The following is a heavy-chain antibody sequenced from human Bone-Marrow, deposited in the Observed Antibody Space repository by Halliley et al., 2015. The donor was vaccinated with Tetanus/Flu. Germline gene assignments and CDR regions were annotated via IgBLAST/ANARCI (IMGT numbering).Heavy chain of an antibody. CDR2: IMPLFDIA. D-gene: IGHD2-21*01. V-gene: IGHV1-69*17. CDR3: ARGGVVGAPFDS. CDR1: GYSFTYHG. Sequence: QLVQSGAEVKKPGASVKVSCKASGYSFTYHGINWVRQAPGQGLEWMGGIMPLFDIANYGQKFQGRVTITADKFTRTAYMELNSLRSGDTAIYYCARGGVVGAPFDSWGQGTLVTVSS. J-gene: IGHJ4*02.